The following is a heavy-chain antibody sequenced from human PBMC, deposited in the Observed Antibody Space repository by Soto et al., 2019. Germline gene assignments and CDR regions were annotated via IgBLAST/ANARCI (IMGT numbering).Heavy chain of an antibody. CDR2: ISTDNGNT. Sequence: QVQLVQSGAEVKKSGASVKVSCKASGYTFTRYGISWVRQAPGQGLEWMGRISTDNGNTNYAQKLQGRVTMTTDTSTSTAYMELRSLRSDDTAVYYCARDEGSCWYDDAFDIWGQGTMVTVSS. J-gene: IGHJ3*02. CDR3: ARDEGSCWYDDAFDI. V-gene: IGHV1-18*01. D-gene: IGHD6-19*01. CDR1: GYTFTRYG.